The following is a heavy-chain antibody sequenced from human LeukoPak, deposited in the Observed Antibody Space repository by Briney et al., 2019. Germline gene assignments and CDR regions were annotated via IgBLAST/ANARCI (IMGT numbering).Heavy chain of an antibody. V-gene: IGHV1-2*02. CDR1: GYTFIVYH. D-gene: IGHD3-22*01. CDR3: AKGVKGGYDSSGYLFDY. Sequence: GASVEVSCKASGYTFIVYHMHWVRQAPGQGLEWMGWINPNSGDTNFAQKFQGRVTMTRDTSISTVYMELSRLTSDDTAVYYCAKGVKGGYDSSGYLFDYWGQGTLVTVSS. CDR2: INPNSGDT. J-gene: IGHJ4*02.